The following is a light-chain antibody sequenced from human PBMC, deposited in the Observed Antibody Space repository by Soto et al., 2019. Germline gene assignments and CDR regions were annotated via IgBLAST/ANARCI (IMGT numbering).Light chain of an antibody. CDR2: AAS. Sequence: IQLTQSPSSLSASVGDRVTITCRASQGISSYLAWYQQKPGKAPKLLIYAASTLQSGVPSRFSGSGSGTDYTLTASILRPEDFATYSCKHLNSYQFTFGPGTKVDTK. J-gene: IGKJ3*01. CDR1: QGISSY. V-gene: IGKV1-9*01. CDR3: KHLNSYQFT.